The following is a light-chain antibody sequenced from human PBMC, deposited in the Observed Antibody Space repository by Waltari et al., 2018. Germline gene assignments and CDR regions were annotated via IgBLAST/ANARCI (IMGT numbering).Light chain of an antibody. J-gene: IGLJ2*01. Sequence: WYQQLPGTAPKLLIYEVTNRPSGVPDRFSGSKSGYTASLAISGLQPEDEADCYCSSYTTSSTAIFGGGTKLTVL. V-gene: IGLV2-18*02. CDR2: EVT. CDR3: SSYTTSSTAI.